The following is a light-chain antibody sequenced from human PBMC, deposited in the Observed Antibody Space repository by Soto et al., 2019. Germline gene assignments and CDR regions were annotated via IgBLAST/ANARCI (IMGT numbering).Light chain of an antibody. CDR1: QSISSSF. J-gene: IGKJ1*01. CDR2: GAS. V-gene: IGKV3D-20*02. Sequence: EIVLTQSPGTLSLSPGERATLSCRASQSISSSFLAWYQQKPGQAPRLLIYGASSRATGIPDRFSGSGSGTDFTLTISSLEPEDFAIYYCQQRRNWPPTFGQGTKVDIK. CDR3: QQRRNWPPT.